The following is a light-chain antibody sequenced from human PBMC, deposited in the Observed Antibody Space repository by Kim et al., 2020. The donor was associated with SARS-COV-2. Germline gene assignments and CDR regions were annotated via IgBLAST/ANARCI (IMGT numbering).Light chain of an antibody. Sequence: QPVLTQPPSVSGAPGQRVTISCTVSSSNIGAGYDVHWCQQLPGTAPKLLIYGNSNRPSGVPDRFSGSKSGTSASLAITGLRAEDEADYYCQSYDSSLSGYVFGTGTKVTVL. CDR1: SSNIGAGYD. J-gene: IGLJ1*01. CDR3: QSYDSSLSGYV. V-gene: IGLV1-40*01. CDR2: GNS.